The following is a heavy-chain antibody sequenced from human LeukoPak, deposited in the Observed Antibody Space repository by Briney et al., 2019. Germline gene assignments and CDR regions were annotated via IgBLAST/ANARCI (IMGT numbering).Heavy chain of an antibody. CDR3: TAYIAAAGTGGDY. CDR1: GFTVSGSA. CDR2: IRSKANSYAT. Sequence: PGVSLKLSCAASGFTVSGSAMHWVRQASGKGLEWVGRIRSKANSYATAYAASVKGRFTISRDDSKNTAYLQMNSLKTEDTAVYYCTAYIAAAGTGGDYWGQGTLVTVSS. D-gene: IGHD6-13*01. V-gene: IGHV3-73*01. J-gene: IGHJ4*02.